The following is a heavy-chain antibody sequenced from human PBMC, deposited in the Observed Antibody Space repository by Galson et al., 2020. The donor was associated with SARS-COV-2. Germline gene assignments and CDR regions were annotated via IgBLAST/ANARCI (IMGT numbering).Heavy chain of an antibody. D-gene: IGHD4-4*01. CDR1: GYTLTELS. CDR2: FDPEDGET. J-gene: IGHJ5*02. CDR3: ATAPTVTTPTWFDP. V-gene: IGHV1-24*01. Sequence: ASVKVSCKVSGYTLTELSMHWVRQAPGKGLEWMGGFDPEDGETIYAQKFQGRVTMTEDTSTDTAYMELSSLRSEDTAVYYCATAPTVTTPTWFDPWGKGPLFTVSS.